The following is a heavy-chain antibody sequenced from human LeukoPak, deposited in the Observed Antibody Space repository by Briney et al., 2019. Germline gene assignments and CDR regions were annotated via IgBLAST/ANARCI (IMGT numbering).Heavy chain of an antibody. CDR1: GGTFSNFG. CDR2: IIPLFGTT. J-gene: IGHJ4*02. CDR3: ARDNTDLVASDY. Sequence: SVKVSCKASGGTFSNFGISWVRQAPGQGLEWMGGIIPLFGTTHYAQKFQGRVTISADESTSTAYMELSSLRSEDTAVYYCARDNTDLVASDYWGQGTLVTVSS. D-gene: IGHD5-18*01. V-gene: IGHV1-69*13.